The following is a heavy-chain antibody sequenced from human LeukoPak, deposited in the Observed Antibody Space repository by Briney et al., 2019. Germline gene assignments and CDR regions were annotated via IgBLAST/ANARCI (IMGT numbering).Heavy chain of an antibody. CDR3: ARVYLGDLSSLFRHFDY. J-gene: IGHJ4*02. D-gene: IGHD6-6*01. Sequence: GGSLRLSCAASGFTFSSYWMSWVRQAPGKGLEWVANIKQDGSEKYYVDSVKGRFTISRDNAKNSLYLQMNSLRAEDTAVYYCARVYLGDLSSLFRHFDYWGQGTLVTVSS. V-gene: IGHV3-7*03. CDR2: IKQDGSEK. CDR1: GFTFSSYW.